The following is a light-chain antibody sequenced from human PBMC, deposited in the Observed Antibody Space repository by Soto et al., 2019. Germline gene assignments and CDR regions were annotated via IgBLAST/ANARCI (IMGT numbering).Light chain of an antibody. J-gene: IGKJ2*03. V-gene: IGKV3-20*01. Sequence: EIVLTQPPGTLSLSPGERATLSCRASQSVTSNSLVWYQQKPGQAPRLLIYGVSTRATDIPDRFSGSGSGTDFTLTISRLEPEDFAVYYCHHHVTTPYSFGQGTKLEIK. CDR3: HHHVTTPYS. CDR1: QSVTSNS. CDR2: GVS.